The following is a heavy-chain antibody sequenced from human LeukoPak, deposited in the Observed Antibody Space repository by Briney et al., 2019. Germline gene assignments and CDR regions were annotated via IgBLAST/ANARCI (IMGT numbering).Heavy chain of an antibody. CDR1: GYSISSGYY. CDR2: IYHSGST. D-gene: IGHD2-2*01. J-gene: IGHJ6*02. V-gene: IGHV4-38-2*02. CDR3: AREIVVVPAAMLNRDYYGMDV. Sequence: SETLSLTCTVSGYSISSGYYWGWIRPPPGKGLEWIGSIYHSGSTYYNPSLKSRVTISVDTSKNQFSLKLSSVTAADTAVYYCAREIVVVPAAMLNRDYYGMDVWGQGTTVTVSS.